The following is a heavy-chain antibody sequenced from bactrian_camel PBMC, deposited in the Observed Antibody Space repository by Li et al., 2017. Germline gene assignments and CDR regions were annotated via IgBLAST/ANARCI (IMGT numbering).Heavy chain of an antibody. CDR2: INSGGVQI. CDR1: GFTFNRYD. D-gene: IGHD6*01. V-gene: IGHV3S40*01. J-gene: IGHJ6*01. Sequence: VQLVESGGGLVQPGESLRHSCAAPGFTFNRYDMSWVRQAPGKGLEWVSTINSGGVQIYYAGSVEGRFTVSRDNAQNALFLQMNCLETEDTGVYYCALRGSTSSPRIGADFGYWGQGTQVTVS. CDR3: ALRGSTSSPRIGADFGY.